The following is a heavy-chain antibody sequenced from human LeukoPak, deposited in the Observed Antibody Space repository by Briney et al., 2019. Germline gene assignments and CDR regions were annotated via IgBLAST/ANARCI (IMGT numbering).Heavy chain of an antibody. D-gene: IGHD3-9*01. Sequence: PGRSLRLSCAASGFTFSNYGMSWVRQAPGKGLEWVSAISGSGGSTYYADSVKGRFTISRDNSKNTLYLQMNSLRAEDTAVYYCALGYFDWFPPYYFDYWGQGTLVTVSS. CDR1: GFTFSNYG. CDR3: ALGYFDWFPPYYFDY. V-gene: IGHV3-23*01. CDR2: ISGSGGST. J-gene: IGHJ4*02.